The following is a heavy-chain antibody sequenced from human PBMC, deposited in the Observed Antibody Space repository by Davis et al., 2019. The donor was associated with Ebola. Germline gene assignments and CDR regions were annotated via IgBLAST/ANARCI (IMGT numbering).Heavy chain of an antibody. CDR2: VSAYNGNT. Sequence: ASVKVSCKASGYTFTSYGISWVRQAPGQGLEWMGWVSAYNGNTNYAQKLQGRVTMTTDTSTSTAYMELRSLRSDDTAVYYCARDDFGVVIGDAFDIWGQGTMVTVSS. D-gene: IGHD3-3*01. J-gene: IGHJ3*02. CDR1: GYTFTSYG. CDR3: ARDDFGVVIGDAFDI. V-gene: IGHV1-18*01.